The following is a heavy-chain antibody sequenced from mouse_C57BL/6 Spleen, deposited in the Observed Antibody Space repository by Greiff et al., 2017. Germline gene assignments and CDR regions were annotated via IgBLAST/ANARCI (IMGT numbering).Heavy chain of an antibody. D-gene: IGHD1-3*01. CDR3: ARTTARVAHPLFAMDY. CDR1: GYTFTSYW. J-gene: IGHJ4*01. CDR2: IDPNSGGT. V-gene: IGHV1-72*01. Sequence: QVQLQQPGAELVKPGASVKLSCKASGYTFTSYWMHWVKQRPGRGLEWIGRIDPNSGGTKYNEKFKSKATLTVDKPSSTAYMQLSSLTTEYSAVYYGARTTARVAHPLFAMDYWGQGTSVTVSS.